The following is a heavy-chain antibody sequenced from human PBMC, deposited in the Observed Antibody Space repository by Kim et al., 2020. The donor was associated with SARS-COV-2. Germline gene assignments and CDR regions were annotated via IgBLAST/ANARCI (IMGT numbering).Heavy chain of an antibody. CDR3: ASPIIDP. V-gene: IGHV3-7*01. J-gene: IGHJ5*02. CDR2: VGSHK. Sequence: VGSHKFYVDSVKGRFIISRDNTKNSLYLQMNSLRAEDTAVYYCASPIIDPWGQGTRVTVSS.